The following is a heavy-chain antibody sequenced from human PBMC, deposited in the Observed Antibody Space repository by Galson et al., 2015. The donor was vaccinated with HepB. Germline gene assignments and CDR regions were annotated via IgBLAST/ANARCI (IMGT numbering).Heavy chain of an antibody. V-gene: IGHV1-69*13. CDR2: IIPIFGTA. D-gene: IGHD3-16*01. J-gene: IGHJ3*02. Sequence: SVKVSCKASGGTFSSYAISWVRQAPGQGLEWMGGIIPIFGTANYAQKFQGRVTITADESTSTAYMELSSLRSEDTAVYYCARAVRGDDAFDIWGQGTMVTVSS. CDR1: GGTFSSYA. CDR3: ARAVRGDDAFDI.